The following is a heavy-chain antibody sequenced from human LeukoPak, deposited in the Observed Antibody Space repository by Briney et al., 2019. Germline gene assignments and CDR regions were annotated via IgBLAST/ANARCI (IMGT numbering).Heavy chain of an antibody. CDR3: ARHGRSLLWFGEPKYYFDY. CDR2: IYYSGST. D-gene: IGHD3-10*01. V-gene: IGHV4-39*01. J-gene: IGHJ4*02. CDR1: GGSISSSSYY. Sequence: PSETLSLTCTVSGGSISSSSYYWGWIRQPPGKGLEWIGSIYYSGSTYYNPSLKSRVTISVDTSKNQFSLKLSSVTAADTAVYYCARHGRSLLWFGEPKYYFDYWGQGTLVTVSS.